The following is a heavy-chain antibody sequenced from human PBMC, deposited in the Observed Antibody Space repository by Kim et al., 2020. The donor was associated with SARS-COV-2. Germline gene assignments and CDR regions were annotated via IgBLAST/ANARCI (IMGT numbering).Heavy chain of an antibody. CDR2: ISSSGITI. CDR3: ARVVPRIVVVPAAMVGMDA. V-gene: IGHV3-48*03. CDR1: GFTFSGYE. Sequence: GGSLRLSCAASGFTFSGYEMNWVRQAPGKGLEWVSYISSSGITIYYADSVKGRFTISRDNTKNSLYLQMNSLRAEDTAVYYCARVVPRIVVVPAAMVGMDAWGQGTTVTVSS. J-gene: IGHJ6*02. D-gene: IGHD2-2*01.